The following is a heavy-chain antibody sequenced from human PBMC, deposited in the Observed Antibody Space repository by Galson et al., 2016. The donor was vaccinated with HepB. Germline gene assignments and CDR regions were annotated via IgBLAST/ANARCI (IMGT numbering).Heavy chain of an antibody. CDR3: AREDSSAWVGFDS. J-gene: IGHJ4*02. D-gene: IGHD6-19*01. CDR1: GFTFSRYW. CDR2: INSDGSST. Sequence: SLRLSCAASGFTFSRYWMHWVRQAPGKGLVWVSRINSDGSSTNYAVSVKGRFTISRDNAKNTLYLQMNSLRAEDTAVYYCAREDSSAWVGFDSWGQGTLVTVSS. V-gene: IGHV3-74*01.